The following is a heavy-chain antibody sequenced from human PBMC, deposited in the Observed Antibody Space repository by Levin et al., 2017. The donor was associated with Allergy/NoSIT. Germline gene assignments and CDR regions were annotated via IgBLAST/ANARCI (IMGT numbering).Heavy chain of an antibody. D-gene: IGHD3-22*01. V-gene: IGHV4-39*01. CDR3: ARHDSSGYYLTGHDAFDI. CDR2: IYYSGST. J-gene: IGHJ3*02. Sequence: SQTLSLTCTVSGGSISSSSYYWGWIRQPPGKGLEWIGSIYYSGSTYYNPSLKSRVTISVDTSKNQFSLKLSSVTAADTAVYYCARHDSSGYYLTGHDAFDIWGQGTMVTVSS. CDR1: GGSISSSSYY.